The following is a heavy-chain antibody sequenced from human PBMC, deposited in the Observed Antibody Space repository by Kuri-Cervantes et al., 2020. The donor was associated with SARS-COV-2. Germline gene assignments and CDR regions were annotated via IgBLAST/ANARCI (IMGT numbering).Heavy chain of an antibody. J-gene: IGHJ4*02. CDR2: ISSSSSYI. CDR1: GFTFSSYS. D-gene: IGHD3-9*01. CDR3: AKGADYDILTGYYIFDY. V-gene: IGHV3-21*04. Sequence: GGSLRLSCAASGFTFSSYSMNWVRQAPGKGLEWVSSISSSSSYIYYADSVKGRFTISRDNAKNSLYLQMNSLRAEDTAVYYCAKGADYDILTGYYIFDYWGQGTLVTDSS.